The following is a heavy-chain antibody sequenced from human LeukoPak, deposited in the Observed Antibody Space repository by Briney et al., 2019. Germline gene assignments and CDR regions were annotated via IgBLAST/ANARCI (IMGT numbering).Heavy chain of an antibody. Sequence: ASVKLSCKASGYTFTSYDINWVRQANGHGLEWMGWMNPNSGNTGYAQKFQGRVTMTTNASTSTAYMERSSLRSEDTAVYYCARVRYGSGSSWFDPWGQGTLVTVSS. D-gene: IGHD3-10*01. CDR3: ARVRYGSGSSWFDP. CDR2: MNPNSGNT. CDR1: GYTFTSYD. V-gene: IGHV1-8*02. J-gene: IGHJ5*02.